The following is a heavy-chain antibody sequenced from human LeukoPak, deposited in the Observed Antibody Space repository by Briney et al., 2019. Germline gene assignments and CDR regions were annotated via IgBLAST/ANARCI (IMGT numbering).Heavy chain of an antibody. D-gene: IGHD2-15*01. CDR3: AKDRCIGSRSGGSCYIGTGIFDY. J-gene: IGHJ4*02. Sequence: QPGRSLRLSCAASGFTFSSYGLHWVRQAPGKGLEWVAVISYDGSNKYYADSVKGRFTISRDNSKNTLYLQMNSLRAEDTAVYYCAKDRCIGSRSGGSCYIGTGIFDYWGQGTLVTVSS. CDR1: GFTFSSYG. CDR2: ISYDGSNK. V-gene: IGHV3-30*18.